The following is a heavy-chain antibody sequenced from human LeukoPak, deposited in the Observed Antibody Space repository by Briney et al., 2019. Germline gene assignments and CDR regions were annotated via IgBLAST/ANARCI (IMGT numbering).Heavy chain of an antibody. Sequence: GGSLRLSCAASGFTLGNYNMNWVRQAPGKGLEWVSYISSSGSTIYYADSVKGRFNISRDNAKNSLYLQMNGLRAEDTAVYYCARGKVDFWSGFAFDIWGQGTMVTVSS. CDR1: GFTLGNYN. J-gene: IGHJ3*02. V-gene: IGHV3-48*04. D-gene: IGHD3-3*01. CDR3: ARGKVDFWSGFAFDI. CDR2: ISSSGSTI.